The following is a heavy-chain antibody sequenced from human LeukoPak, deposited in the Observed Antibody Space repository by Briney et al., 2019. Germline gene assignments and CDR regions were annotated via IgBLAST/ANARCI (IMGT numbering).Heavy chain of an antibody. CDR3: ARGHYGDDFDY. CDR2: INHSGST. J-gene: IGHJ4*02. CDR1: GGSFSGYY. Sequence: SETLSLTCAAYGGSFSGYYWSWIRQPPGKGLEWIGEINHSGSTNYNPSLKSRVTISVDTSKNQFSLKLSSVTAADTAVYYCARGHYGDDFDYWGQGTLVTVSS. D-gene: IGHD4-17*01. V-gene: IGHV4-34*01.